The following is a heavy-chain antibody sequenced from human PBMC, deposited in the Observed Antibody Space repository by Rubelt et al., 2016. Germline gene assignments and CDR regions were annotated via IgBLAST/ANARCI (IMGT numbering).Heavy chain of an antibody. D-gene: IGHD2-2*01. J-gene: IGHJ5*02. CDR2: ISWDSGTK. Sequence: EVQLVESGGGLVQPGRSLGLSCAASGFNFDDYAMHWVRQVPGKGLEWVAGISWDSGTKGYADSGKGRLTISRDNAKKALYLQMNSLRTEDTALYYCAKDMMTYQTNWFDPWGQGTLVTVSS. V-gene: IGHV3-9*01. CDR3: AKDMMTYQTNWFDP. CDR1: GFNFDDYA.